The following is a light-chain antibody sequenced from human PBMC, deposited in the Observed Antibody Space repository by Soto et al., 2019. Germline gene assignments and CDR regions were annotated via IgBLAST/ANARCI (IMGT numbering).Light chain of an antibody. Sequence: DIQMTQSPSTLSASIGDRFTITCLASQSITTFLAWYQQKTGKAPQILIYDASKLEPGVPSRLSGGGSGTEFTLTISSLQPDDFAAYYCQQYSTYPLTFGGGTKVDIK. CDR2: DAS. V-gene: IGKV1-5*01. CDR1: QSITTF. J-gene: IGKJ4*01. CDR3: QQYSTYPLT.